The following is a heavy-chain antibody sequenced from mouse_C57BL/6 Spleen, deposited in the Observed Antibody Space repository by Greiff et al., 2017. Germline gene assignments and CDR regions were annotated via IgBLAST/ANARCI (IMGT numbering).Heavy chain of an antibody. CDR3: ARPSSGYLYYFDY. CDR1: GYAFSSYW. J-gene: IGHJ2*01. Sequence: VQLQQSRAELVKPGASVKISCKASGYAFSSYWMNWVKQRPGKGLEWIGQIYPGDGDTNYNGKFKGKATLTADKSSSTAYMQLSSLTSEDSAVYFCARPSSGYLYYFDYWGQGTTLTVSS. CDR2: IYPGDGDT. V-gene: IGHV1-80*01. D-gene: IGHD3-2*02.